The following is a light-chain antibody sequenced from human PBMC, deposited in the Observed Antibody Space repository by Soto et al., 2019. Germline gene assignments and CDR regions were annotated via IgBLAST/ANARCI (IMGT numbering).Light chain of an antibody. CDR3: SSYTYSSIFV. CDR2: EVS. J-gene: IGLJ2*01. V-gene: IGLV2-14*01. CDR1: SSDVGGYDY. Sequence: SALTQPASVSGSPGQSITISCTGSSSDVGGYDYVSWFQQHPGKAPKLIIYEVSHRPSGVSDRFSGSKSGNTASLTISGLQAEDEADYYCSSYTYSSIFVLGGGTKVTVL.